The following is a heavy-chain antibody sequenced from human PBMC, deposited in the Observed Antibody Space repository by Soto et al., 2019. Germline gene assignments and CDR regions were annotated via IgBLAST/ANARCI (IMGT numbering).Heavy chain of an antibody. V-gene: IGHV3-7*03. Sequence: EVQLVESGGGLVQPGGSLRLSCTASGFTFSSSWMSWVRQAPGKGLGWVANIKEDGSGKYYVDSVKGRFSISRDNARNSLYLQMNSLRVEDTAVYYCVRVGRLGGYWGQGALVTVSS. CDR3: VRVGRLGGY. CDR1: GFTFSSSW. CDR2: IKEDGSGK. D-gene: IGHD3-16*01. J-gene: IGHJ4*02.